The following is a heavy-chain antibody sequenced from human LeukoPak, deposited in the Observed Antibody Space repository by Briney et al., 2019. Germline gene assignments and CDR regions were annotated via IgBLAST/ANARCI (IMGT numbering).Heavy chain of an antibody. Sequence: GGSLRLSCAASGFTFTNYAMSWVRQAPGKGLEWVSAISGSGGSTYYADSVKGRFTISRDNSKNTLYLQMNSLRAEDTAVYYCAKARGYSYGSEYYYGMDVWGQGTTVTVSS. CDR3: AKARGYSYGSEYYYGMDV. J-gene: IGHJ6*02. CDR2: ISGSGGST. CDR1: GFTFTNYA. V-gene: IGHV3-23*01. D-gene: IGHD5-18*01.